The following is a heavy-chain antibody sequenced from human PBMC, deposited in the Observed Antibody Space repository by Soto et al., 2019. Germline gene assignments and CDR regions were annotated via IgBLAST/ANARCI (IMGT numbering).Heavy chain of an antibody. CDR3: ARIPVPARGWGPWIHLYFDT. J-gene: IGHJ4*02. CDR1: GGSFSGYY. V-gene: IGHV4-34*01. CDR2: INHSGST. Sequence: PSETLSLTCAVYGGSFSGYYWSWIRQPPGKGLEWIGEINHSGSTNYDPSLKSRVTISVDTSKNQFSLKLSSVTAADTAVYYCARIPVPARGWGPWIHLYFDTWGRGVMVTVSA. D-gene: IGHD5-18*01.